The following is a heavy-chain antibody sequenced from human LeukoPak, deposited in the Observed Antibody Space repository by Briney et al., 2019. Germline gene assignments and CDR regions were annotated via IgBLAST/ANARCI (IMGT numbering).Heavy chain of an antibody. CDR1: GFTVSSNE. Sequence: GGSLRLSCAASGFTVSSNEMSWVRQAPGKGLEWVSSISGGSTYYADSRKGRFTISRDNSKNTLYLQMNSLRAEDTAVYYCARDGSSGWYGYFDYWGQGTLVTVSS. J-gene: IGHJ4*02. D-gene: IGHD6-19*01. CDR2: ISGGST. V-gene: IGHV3-38-3*01. CDR3: ARDGSSGWYGYFDY.